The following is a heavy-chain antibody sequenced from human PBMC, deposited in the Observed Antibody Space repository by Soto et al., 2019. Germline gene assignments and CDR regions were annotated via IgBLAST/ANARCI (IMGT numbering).Heavy chain of an antibody. J-gene: IGHJ3*02. D-gene: IGHD3-3*01. V-gene: IGHV3-30-3*01. CDR3: ARVGYYDFWSGYYEDAFDI. Sequence: QVQLVESGGGVVQPGRSLRLSCAASGFTFSSYAMHWVRQAPGKGLEWVAVISYDGSNKYYADSVKGRFTISRDNSKNTLYLQMNSLRAEDTAVYYCARVGYYDFWSGYYEDAFDIWGQGTMVTVSS. CDR1: GFTFSSYA. CDR2: ISYDGSNK.